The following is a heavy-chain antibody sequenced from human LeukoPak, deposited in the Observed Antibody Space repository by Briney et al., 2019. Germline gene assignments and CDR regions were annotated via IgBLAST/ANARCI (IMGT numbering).Heavy chain of an antibody. CDR3: ARLSDFDILTGYYNDY. CDR1: GGSISSYY. J-gene: IGHJ4*02. Sequence: SETLSLTCTVSGGSISSYYWSWIRQPPGKGLEWIANIYYSGSTNYNPSLRSRVTISVDTSKNQFSLKLSSVTAADTAVYYCARLSDFDILTGYYNDYWGQGTLVTVSS. CDR2: IYYSGST. D-gene: IGHD3-9*01. V-gene: IGHV4-59*08.